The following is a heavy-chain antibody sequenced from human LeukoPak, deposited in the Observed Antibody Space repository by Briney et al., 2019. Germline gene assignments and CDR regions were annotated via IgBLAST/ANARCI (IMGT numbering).Heavy chain of an antibody. CDR1: GFTFRNYV. D-gene: IGHD3-10*01. CDR3: AREGYYGSGSPPSLYFDY. J-gene: IGHJ4*02. CDR2: TSSDLNVK. V-gene: IGHV3-30-3*01. Sequence: GGSLRLSCAASGFTFRNYVIHWVRQAPGKGLEWVAVTSSDLNVKLYADSVKGRFTISRDNSRSTLYLQMSSLRPEDTAIYYCAREGYYGSGSPPSLYFDYWGQGTLVTVSS.